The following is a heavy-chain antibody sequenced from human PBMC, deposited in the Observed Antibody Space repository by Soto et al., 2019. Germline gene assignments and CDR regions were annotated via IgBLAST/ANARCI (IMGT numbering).Heavy chain of an antibody. CDR3: AKDLYGSETYTYYCGMDV. CDR2: ISYDGSNR. Sequence: GGSLRLSFAASGFTFSRFGMHWVRHAPVKGLEWVAVISYDGSNRFYADSVKGRFTISRDNSKNTLYLQMNSLRHEDTAVYYCAKDLYGSETYTYYCGMDVWGQGTTVTVYS. J-gene: IGHJ6*02. D-gene: IGHD3-10*01. CDR1: GFTFSRFG. V-gene: IGHV3-30*18.